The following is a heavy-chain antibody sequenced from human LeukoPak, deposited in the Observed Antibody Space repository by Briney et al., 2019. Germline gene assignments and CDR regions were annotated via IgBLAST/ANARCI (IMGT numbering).Heavy chain of an antibody. CDR2: IYYSGST. V-gene: IGHV4-59*01. Sequence: SETLSLTCTVSGGSISSYYWSWIRQPPGKGLEWIGCIYYSGSTNYNPSLKSRVTISVDTSKNQFSLKLSSVTAADTAVYYCARANYGYSGFGDAFDIWGQGTMVTVSS. D-gene: IGHD5-12*01. CDR1: GGSISSYY. J-gene: IGHJ3*02. CDR3: ARANYGYSGFGDAFDI.